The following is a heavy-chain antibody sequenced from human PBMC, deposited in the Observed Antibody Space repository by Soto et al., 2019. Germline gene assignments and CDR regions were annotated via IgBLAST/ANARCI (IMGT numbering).Heavy chain of an antibody. CDR1: CGSFIGYY. CDR2: INHSGST. J-gene: IGHJ6*02. Sequence: PSETLSLTCAFYCGSFIGYYWSWIRQPPGKGLEWIGEINHSGSTNYNPSLKSRVTISVDTSKNQFSLKLSSVTAADTAVYYCARVEWELRVNYYDYGMDVWGQGTTVTVSS. CDR3: ARVEWELRVNYYDYGMDV. V-gene: IGHV4-34*01. D-gene: IGHD1-26*01.